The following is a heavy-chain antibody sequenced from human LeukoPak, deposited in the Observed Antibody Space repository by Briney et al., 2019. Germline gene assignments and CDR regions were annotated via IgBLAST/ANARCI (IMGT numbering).Heavy chain of an antibody. CDR2: ISAYNGNT. D-gene: IGHD3-10*01. CDR3: ASDYGSGTNWGAFDI. J-gene: IGHJ3*02. Sequence: TSVKVSCKASGYTFTSYGISWVRQAPGQGLEWMGWISAYNGNTNYAQKLQGGVTMTTDTSASTAYMELRSLRSDDTAVYYCASDYGSGTNWGAFDIWGQGTMVTVSS. CDR1: GYTFTSYG. V-gene: IGHV1-18*01.